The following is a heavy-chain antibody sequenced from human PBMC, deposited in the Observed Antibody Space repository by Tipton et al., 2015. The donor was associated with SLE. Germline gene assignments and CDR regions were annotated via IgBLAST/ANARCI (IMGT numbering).Heavy chain of an antibody. Sequence: TLSLTCTVSGASISSYYWSWIRQPPGKGLEWIGNFYHSGNSDYNPSLKGRVTISVDTSKNQFSLKLSSVTAADTAVYYCARGILEWSDYWGQGTLVTVSS. CDR1: GASISSYY. CDR3: ARGILEWSDY. CDR2: FYHSGNS. D-gene: IGHD3-3*01. V-gene: IGHV4-59*12. J-gene: IGHJ4*02.